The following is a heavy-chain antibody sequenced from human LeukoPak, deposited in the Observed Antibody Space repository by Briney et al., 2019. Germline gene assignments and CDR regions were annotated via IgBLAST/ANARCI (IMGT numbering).Heavy chain of an antibody. V-gene: IGHV1-8*01. CDR1: GYTFTSYD. CDR3: ARRNPYSSSWYDGFDY. Sequence: GASVTVSCKASGYTFTSYDINWVRQAPGQGLEWMGWMNPNSGNTGYAQKFQGRVTMTRNTSISTAYMELSSLRSEDTAVYYCARRNPYSSSWYDGFDYWGQGTLVTVSS. CDR2: MNPNSGNT. D-gene: IGHD6-13*01. J-gene: IGHJ4*02.